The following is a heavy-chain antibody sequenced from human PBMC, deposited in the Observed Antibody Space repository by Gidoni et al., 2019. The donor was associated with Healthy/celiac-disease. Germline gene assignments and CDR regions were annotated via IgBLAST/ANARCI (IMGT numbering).Heavy chain of an antibody. J-gene: IGHJ2*01. D-gene: IGHD7-27*01. CDR1: GGSFSGYY. Sequence: QVQLPQWGAGLLKPSETLSLTCAVYGGSFSGYYWSWIRQPPGKGLEWIGEINHSGSTNYNPSLKSRVTISVDTSKNQFSLKLSSVTAADTAVYYCARGHWGTEKRGYFDLWGRGTLVTVSS. CDR3: ARGHWGTEKRGYFDL. CDR2: INHSGST. V-gene: IGHV4-34*01.